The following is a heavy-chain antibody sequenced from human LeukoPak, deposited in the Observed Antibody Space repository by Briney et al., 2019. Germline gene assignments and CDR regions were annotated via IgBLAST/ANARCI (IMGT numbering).Heavy chain of an antibody. Sequence: PSETLSLTCAVYGGSFSGYYWSWIRQPPGKGLEWIGEINHSGSTYYNPSLKSRVTISVDTSKNQFSLKLSSVTAADTAVYYCARAVPPGYSSSWYLAFDYWGQGTLVTVSS. CDR2: INHSGST. D-gene: IGHD6-13*01. J-gene: IGHJ4*02. V-gene: IGHV4-34*01. CDR3: ARAVPPGYSSSWYLAFDY. CDR1: GGSFSGYY.